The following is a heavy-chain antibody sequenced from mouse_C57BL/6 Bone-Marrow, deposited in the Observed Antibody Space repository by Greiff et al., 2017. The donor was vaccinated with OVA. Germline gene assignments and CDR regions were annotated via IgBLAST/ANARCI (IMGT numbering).Heavy chain of an antibody. D-gene: IGHD4-1*01. V-gene: IGHV1-55*01. Sequence: QVQLKQSGAELVKPGASVKMSCKASDYTFTSYWITWVKQRPGQGLEWIGDIYPGSGSTNYNEKFKSKATLTGDTSSSTAYMQLSSLTSEDSAVYYCETGEKDYFDYWGQGTTLTVSS. CDR3: ETGEKDYFDY. CDR2: IYPGSGST. J-gene: IGHJ2*01. CDR1: DYTFTSYW.